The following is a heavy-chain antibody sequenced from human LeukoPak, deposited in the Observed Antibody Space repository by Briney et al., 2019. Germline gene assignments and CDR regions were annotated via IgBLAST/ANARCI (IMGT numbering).Heavy chain of an antibody. CDR3: ARLSYCSSTTCKNNWFDP. J-gene: IGHJ5*02. V-gene: IGHV4-39*07. Sequence: SETLSLTCTVSDGSISSSSYYWGWIRQPPGKGLEWIGTLYYSGSPNYNPSLKSRITISADTSKNQFSLKLSSVTAADTAVYYCARLSYCSSTTCKNNWFDPWGQGTLVTVSS. CDR1: DGSISSSSYY. CDR2: LYYSGSP. D-gene: IGHD2-2*01.